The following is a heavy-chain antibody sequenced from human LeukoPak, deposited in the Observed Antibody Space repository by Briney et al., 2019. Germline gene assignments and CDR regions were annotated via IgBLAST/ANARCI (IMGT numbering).Heavy chain of an antibody. CDR3: ARSPNYCSSTSCYAQGLDY. Sequence: PSETLSLTCAVSGGSFSGYYLSWIRQPPGKGLEWIGEINQSGSANYNPSLYSRVTISVDTSKNQFSLKLSSVTAADTAVYYCARSPNYCSSTSCYAQGLDYWGQGTLVTVSS. CDR1: GGSFSGYY. D-gene: IGHD2-2*01. J-gene: IGHJ4*02. CDR2: INQSGSA. V-gene: IGHV4-34*01.